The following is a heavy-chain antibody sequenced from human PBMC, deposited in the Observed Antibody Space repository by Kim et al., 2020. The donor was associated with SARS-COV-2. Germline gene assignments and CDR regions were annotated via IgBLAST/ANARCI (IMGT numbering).Heavy chain of an antibody. CDR2: INHSGST. V-gene: IGHV4-34*01. Sequence: SETLSLTCAVYGGSFSGYYWSWIRQPPGKGLEWIGEINHSGSTNYNPSLKSRVTISVDTSKNQFSLKLSSVTAADTAVYYCARGCPRRSSYYYYYGMDVWGQGTTVTVSS. CDR1: GGSFSGYY. CDR3: ARGCPRRSSYYYYYGMDV. J-gene: IGHJ6*02.